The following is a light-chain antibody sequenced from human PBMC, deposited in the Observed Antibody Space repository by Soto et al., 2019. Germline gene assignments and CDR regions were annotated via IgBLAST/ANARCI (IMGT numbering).Light chain of an antibody. Sequence: QSALTQPPSVSGSPGQSITISCTGTSSNIGRYNYVSWYQHRPGTAPKLIIYDVSNRPSGVSNRFSGSKSGTTASLTISGLADDEEAYYYCGSDTSSDTMIFGGGTQLTVL. J-gene: IGLJ7*01. CDR1: SSNIGRYNY. CDR2: DVS. V-gene: IGLV2-14*03. CDR3: GSDTSSDTMI.